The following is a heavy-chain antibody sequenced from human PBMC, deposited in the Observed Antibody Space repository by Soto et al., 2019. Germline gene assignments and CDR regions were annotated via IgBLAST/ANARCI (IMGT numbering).Heavy chain of an antibody. CDR2: ISGSGGST. V-gene: IGHV3-23*01. CDR3: AKVGGYSYGGPIVY. J-gene: IGHJ4*02. CDR1: GFTFSSYA. Sequence: PVGSLRLSCAASGFTFSSYAMSWVRQAPGNGLEWVSAISGSGGSTYYADSVKGRFTISRDNSKNTLYLQMNSLRAEDTAVYYCAKVGGYSYGGPIVYWGQGTLVTVSS. D-gene: IGHD5-18*01.